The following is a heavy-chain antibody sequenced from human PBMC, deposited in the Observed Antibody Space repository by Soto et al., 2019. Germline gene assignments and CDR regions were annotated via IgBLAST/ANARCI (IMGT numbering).Heavy chain of an antibody. CDR3: ARDRGPSSGYYPYWFDP. CDR2: IIPIFGTA. D-gene: IGHD3-22*01. CDR1: GGTFSSYA. V-gene: IGHV1-69*12. Sequence: QVQLVQSGAEVKKPGSSVKVSCKASGGTFSSYAITWVRQAPGQGLEWMGGIIPIFGTANYAQKFQGRVTITADESQSTAYMEQSSLRSEDTAVYYSARDRGPSSGYYPYWFDPWGQGTLVTVSS. J-gene: IGHJ5*02.